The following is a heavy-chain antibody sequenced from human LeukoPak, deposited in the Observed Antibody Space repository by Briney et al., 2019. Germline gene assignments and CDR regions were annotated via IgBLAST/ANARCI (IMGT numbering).Heavy chain of an antibody. CDR3: ARGRGFGGPPGRGYFDY. D-gene: IGHD3-16*01. Sequence: GGSLRLSCAASGFTFSGYSMNWVRQAPGKGLEWLSYISSSSSTIYYADSVKGRFTISRDNAKNSLYLQMNSLRDEDTAVYYCARGRGFGGPPGRGYFDYWGQGTLVTVSS. V-gene: IGHV3-48*02. CDR2: ISSSSSTI. CDR1: GFTFSGYS. J-gene: IGHJ4*02.